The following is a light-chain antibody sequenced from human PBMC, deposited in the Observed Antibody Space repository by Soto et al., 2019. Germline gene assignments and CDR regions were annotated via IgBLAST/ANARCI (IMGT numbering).Light chain of an antibody. Sequence: EIVMTQSPATLSVSPGERATLSCGASQSVSTNLAWYHQKPGQAPRLLIYGASTRATGIPARFSGSGSGTEFTLTISNLQSEDFADYYCQQYNNWPPKYTFGQGTKLEIK. CDR2: GAS. V-gene: IGKV3-15*01. J-gene: IGKJ2*01. CDR3: QQYNNWPPKYT. CDR1: QSVSTN.